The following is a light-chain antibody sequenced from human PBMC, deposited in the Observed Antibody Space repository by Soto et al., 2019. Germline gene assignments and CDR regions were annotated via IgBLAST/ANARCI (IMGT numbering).Light chain of an antibody. CDR2: ATS. CDR3: QPSSLSPWT. Sequence: DIQMTQSPSSLSASVGDRVTITCRASQSIFNYLNWYQQKPGKAPKLLIFATSNLQSGHPSLFSGSGSGTEFTPTIRSLQLEDFASYSGQPSSLSPWTIGQTTKVV. J-gene: IGKJ1*01. CDR1: QSIFNY. V-gene: IGKV1-39*01.